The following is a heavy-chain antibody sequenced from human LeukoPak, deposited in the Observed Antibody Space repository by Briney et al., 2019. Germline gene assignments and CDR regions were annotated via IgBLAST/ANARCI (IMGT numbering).Heavy chain of an antibody. V-gene: IGHV3-30*18. J-gene: IGHJ4*02. CDR1: GFTFSSYG. CDR2: ISNDGSKK. CDR3: AKDRYSYAFEYSDS. D-gene: IGHD5-18*01. Sequence: PPGGSLRLFCAASGFTFSSYGMHWVRQAPGKGLDWVAVISNDGSKKYYADSVKGRFTISRDNSKNTLSLQVSSLRTEDTAVYYCAKDRYSYAFEYSDSWGQGTLVTVSS.